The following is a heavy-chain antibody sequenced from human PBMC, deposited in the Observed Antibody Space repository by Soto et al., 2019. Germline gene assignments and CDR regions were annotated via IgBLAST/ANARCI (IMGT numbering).Heavy chain of an antibody. D-gene: IGHD3-3*01. CDR1: GGSISSDY. Sequence: SETLSLTCTVPGGSISSDYWSWIRQPPGKGLEWIGYIYYSGSTNYNPSLKSRVTISGDTSKNQFSLNLTSVTAADTAVYFCARFGGGWFDPWGQGTLVTVSS. CDR3: ARFGGGWFDP. CDR2: IYYSGST. J-gene: IGHJ5*02. V-gene: IGHV4-59*01.